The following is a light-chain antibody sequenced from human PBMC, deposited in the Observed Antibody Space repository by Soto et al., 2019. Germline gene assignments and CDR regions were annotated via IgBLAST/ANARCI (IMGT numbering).Light chain of an antibody. CDR3: QQYGSSPPLT. Sequence: EIVLTQSPGTLSLSPGGRATLSCRASRSVSSSFLAWYQQKPGQAPRLLIYGASTRATGIPDMFSGSGSGTDFTLTISRLEPEDFAVYYCQQYGSSPPLTFGGGTKVEIK. J-gene: IGKJ4*01. CDR1: RSVSSSF. V-gene: IGKV3-20*01. CDR2: GAS.